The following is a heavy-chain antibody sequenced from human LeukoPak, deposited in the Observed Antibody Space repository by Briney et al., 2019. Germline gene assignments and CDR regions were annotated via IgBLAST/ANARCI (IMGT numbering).Heavy chain of an antibody. CDR2: IYYSGTT. CDR1: GGSISSSSYY. V-gene: IGHV4-39*01. CDR3: ASEGWHCFDY. Sequence: SETLSLTCTVSGGSISSSSYYWGWIRQPPGKGLEWIGCIYYSGTTSYNPSLKSRVTISVETSKNQFSLKLSSVTAADTAVYYCASEGWHCFDYWGQGTLVTVSS. D-gene: IGHD2-15*01. J-gene: IGHJ4*02.